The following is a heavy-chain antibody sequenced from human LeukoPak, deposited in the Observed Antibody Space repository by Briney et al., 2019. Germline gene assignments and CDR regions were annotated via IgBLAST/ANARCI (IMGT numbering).Heavy chain of an antibody. D-gene: IGHD4-11*01. V-gene: IGHV4-34*01. CDR3: ASLQKPGWFDP. Sequence: SETLSLTCAVYGGSFSGYYWSWIRQPPGKVLEWIGEINHSGSTNYNPSLKSRVTISVDTSKNQFSLKLSSVTAADTALYYCASLQKPGWFDPWGQGTLVTVSS. CDR2: INHSGST. CDR1: GGSFSGYY. J-gene: IGHJ5*02.